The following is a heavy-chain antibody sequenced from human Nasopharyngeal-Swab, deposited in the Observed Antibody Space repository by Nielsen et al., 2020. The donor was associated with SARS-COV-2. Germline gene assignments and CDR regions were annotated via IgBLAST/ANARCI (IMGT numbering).Heavy chain of an antibody. Sequence: GESLKISCKVSGFTFSTYAMSWVRQAPGKGPEWVSFISPSKSYIYYADSVKGRFTISRDNAKNTLYLQMNSLRDEDTAVYYCARDLSGSSGWYWHFDLWGRGTLVTVSS. CDR2: ISPSKSYI. D-gene: IGHD3-10*01. V-gene: IGHV3-21*06. J-gene: IGHJ2*01. CDR1: GFTFSTYA. CDR3: ARDLSGSSGWYWHFDL.